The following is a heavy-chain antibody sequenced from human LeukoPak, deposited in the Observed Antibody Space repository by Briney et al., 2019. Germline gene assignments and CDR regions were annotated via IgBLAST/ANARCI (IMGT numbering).Heavy chain of an antibody. J-gene: IGHJ6*02. CDR1: GISPSTYY. D-gene: IGHD4/OR15-4a*01. CDR2: VHHTGSA. V-gene: IGHV4-59*01. CDR3: ARDSWDYIAMDV. Sequence: SETLSLTCTVSGISPSTYYWSWVRQPPGKGLEWIGYVHHTGSADYNPSLKSRVTISLDMSKSQFSLKLTSATAADTAVYYCARDSWDYIAMDVWGPGTTVTVSS.